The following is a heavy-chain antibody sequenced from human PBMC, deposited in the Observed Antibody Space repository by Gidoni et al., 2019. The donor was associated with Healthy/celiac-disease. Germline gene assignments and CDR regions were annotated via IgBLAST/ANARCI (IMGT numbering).Heavy chain of an antibody. CDR3: ARDSSRGSNVFYGMDV. CDR2: MYYSGIT. Sequence: QVQLQESGPGLVKPSETLSLTCTVSGGSISSYDWSWLRQPPGKGLEWIGYMYYSGITNYNPSLKSRVTISVDTSKNQFSLKLSSVTAADTAVYYCARDSSRGSNVFYGMDVWGQGTTVTVSS. J-gene: IGHJ6*02. D-gene: IGHD2-8*01. V-gene: IGHV4-59*01. CDR1: GGSISSYD.